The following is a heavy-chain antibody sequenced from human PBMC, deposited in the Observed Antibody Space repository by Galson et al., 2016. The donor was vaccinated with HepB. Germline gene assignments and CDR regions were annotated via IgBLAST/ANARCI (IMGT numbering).Heavy chain of an antibody. Sequence: SLRLSCAASGFAFRTYSMNWVRQTPGKGLEWVASITGTDYYTYYADSTKDRFTISRDNPRNLLHLQMNSLRDEDTAVYYCARGYGGNSLDSWGQGTLVTISS. J-gene: IGHJ4*02. D-gene: IGHD4-23*01. CDR1: GFAFRTYS. V-gene: IGHV3-21*01. CDR2: ITGTDYYT. CDR3: ARGYGGNSLDS.